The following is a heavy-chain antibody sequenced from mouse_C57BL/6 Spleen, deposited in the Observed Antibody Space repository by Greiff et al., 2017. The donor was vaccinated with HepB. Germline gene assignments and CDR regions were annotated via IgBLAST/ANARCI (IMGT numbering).Heavy chain of an antibody. D-gene: IGHD2-4*01. CDR2: INPSSGYT. Sequence: QVQLKESGAELAKPGASVKLSCKASGYTFTSYWMHWVKQRPGQGLAWIGYINPSSGYTKYNQKFKDKATLTADKSSSPAYMQLSSLTYEDSAVYYYARGDYGWYFDVWGTGTTVTVSS. CDR3: ARGDYGWYFDV. V-gene: IGHV1-7*01. J-gene: IGHJ1*03. CDR1: GYTFTSYW.